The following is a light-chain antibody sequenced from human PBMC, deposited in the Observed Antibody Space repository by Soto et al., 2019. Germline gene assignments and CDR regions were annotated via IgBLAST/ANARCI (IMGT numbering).Light chain of an antibody. J-gene: IGLJ1*01. Sequence: QSVLTQPPSVSAAPGQKVTISCSGSSSNIGNNYVSWYQQLPGTAPKLLIYDNNKRPSGIPDRFSGSKSGTSATLGITGLQTGDEADYYCGTWDSSVYVFGTGTKLTVL. CDR2: DNN. CDR3: GTWDSSVYV. V-gene: IGLV1-51*01. CDR1: SSNIGNNY.